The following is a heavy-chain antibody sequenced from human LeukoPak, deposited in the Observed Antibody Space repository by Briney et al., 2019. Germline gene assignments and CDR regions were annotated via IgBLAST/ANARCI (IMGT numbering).Heavy chain of an antibody. Sequence: SETLPLTCTVSGGSISSYYWSWIRQPPGKGLEWIGYIYYSGSTNYNPSLKSRVTISVDTSKSQFSLKLSSVTAADTAVYYCAREDYDSSVDYWGQGTLVTVSS. D-gene: IGHD3-22*01. CDR3: AREDYDSSVDY. CDR2: IYYSGST. J-gene: IGHJ4*02. V-gene: IGHV4-59*01. CDR1: GGSISSYY.